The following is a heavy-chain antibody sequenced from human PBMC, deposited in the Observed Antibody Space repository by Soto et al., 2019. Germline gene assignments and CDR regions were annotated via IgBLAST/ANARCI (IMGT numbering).Heavy chain of an antibody. CDR2: INAGSGNT. J-gene: IGHJ5*02. CDR3: ARGLAADGA. V-gene: IGHV1-3*01. Sequence: QVQLVQSGAEVKKPGASVKVSCTASGYTFTHYAIHWVRHAPGQRLEWMGFINAGSGNTKYSQTFQGRLTFTQDTSASTAYMDLSILISEDTAIYYCARGLAADGAWGQGKRVNVSS. D-gene: IGHD6-13*01. CDR1: GYTFTHYA.